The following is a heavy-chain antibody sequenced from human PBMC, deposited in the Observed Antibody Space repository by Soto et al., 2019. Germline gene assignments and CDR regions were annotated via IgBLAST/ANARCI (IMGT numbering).Heavy chain of an antibody. CDR2: IKTDGTTT. Sequence: EVQLVESGGNLVQPGGSLRLSCKASGFTLSSRWMHLVRQAPGKGLVWVSRIKTDGTTTSYADSVKGRFTISRDNAKNTLYLQMNGLRAEDTAMYYCPRDQDTFGQAVFDSWGQGTLVIVSS. J-gene: IGHJ4*02. V-gene: IGHV3-74*01. CDR3: PRDQDTFGQAVFDS. CDR1: GFTLSSRW. D-gene: IGHD3-16*01.